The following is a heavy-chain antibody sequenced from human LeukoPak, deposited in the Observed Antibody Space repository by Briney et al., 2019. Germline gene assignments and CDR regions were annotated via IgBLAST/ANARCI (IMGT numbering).Heavy chain of an antibody. Sequence: PSETLSLTCTVSGGSISSYYWSWIRQPAGKGLEWIGRIYTSGSTNYNPSLKSRVTMSVDTSKNQFSLKLSSVTSADTALYYCARVSRRGAFDLWGQGTMVTVSS. D-gene: IGHD3-10*01. CDR1: GGSISSYY. CDR3: ARVSRRGAFDL. V-gene: IGHV4-4*07. J-gene: IGHJ3*01. CDR2: IYTSGST.